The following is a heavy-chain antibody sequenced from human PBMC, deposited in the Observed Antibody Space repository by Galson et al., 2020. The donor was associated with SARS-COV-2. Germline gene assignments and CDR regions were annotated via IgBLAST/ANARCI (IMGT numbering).Heavy chain of an antibody. Sequence: SETLSLTCTVSGVSISDSTNFYWAWIRQPPGKGLEWIGSIYYTGSVYYNPSVRRRATMFVDTLKNEFSLELTSVTATDTGVYYCARAYYYDGNWFDPWGQGTQVTVSS. J-gene: IGHJ5*02. V-gene: IGHV4-39*01. CDR2: IYYTGSV. D-gene: IGHD3-22*01. CDR1: GVSISDSTNFY. CDR3: ARAYYYDGNWFDP.